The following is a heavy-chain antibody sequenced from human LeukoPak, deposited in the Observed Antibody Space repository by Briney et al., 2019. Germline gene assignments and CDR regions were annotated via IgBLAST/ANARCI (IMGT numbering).Heavy chain of an antibody. CDR2: IYYSGST. D-gene: IGHD6-19*01. Sequence: SETLSLTCNVSGGSISSYYWSWIRQPLGKGLEWIGYIYYSGSTNYNPSLKSRVTISVDTSKNQFSLKLSSVTAADTAVYYCARVGCSSGWYRMDWFDPWGQGTLVTVSS. V-gene: IGHV4-59*01. J-gene: IGHJ5*02. CDR3: ARVGCSSGWYRMDWFDP. CDR1: GGSISSYY.